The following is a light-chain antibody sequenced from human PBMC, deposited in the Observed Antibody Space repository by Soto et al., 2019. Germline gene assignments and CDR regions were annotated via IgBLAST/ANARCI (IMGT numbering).Light chain of an antibody. CDR2: GAS. J-gene: IGKJ4*01. Sequence: SPATLSVSPGERATLSCRASQDVSSNLAWYQQKPGQAPSLLIYGASTRATGTPARFSGSGSGTEFTLTISSLQSEDYAVYFCQQYIRWPLTFGGGTKVDIK. V-gene: IGKV3-15*01. CDR1: QDVSSN. CDR3: QQYIRWPLT.